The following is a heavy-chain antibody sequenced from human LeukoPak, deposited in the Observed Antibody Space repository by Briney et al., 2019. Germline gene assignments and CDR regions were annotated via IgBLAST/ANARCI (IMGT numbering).Heavy chain of an antibody. CDR2: IIPIFGTA. V-gene: IGHV1-69*13. D-gene: IGHD3-10*01. CDR3: ARTDYGSVSYQGYYFDY. J-gene: IGHJ4*02. CDR1: GGTFSSYA. Sequence: SVKVSCKASGGTFSSYAISWVRQAPGQGLEWMGGIIPIFGTANYAQKFQGRVTITADESTSTAYMELSSLRSEDTAVYYCARTDYGSVSYQGYYFDYWGQGTLVTVSS.